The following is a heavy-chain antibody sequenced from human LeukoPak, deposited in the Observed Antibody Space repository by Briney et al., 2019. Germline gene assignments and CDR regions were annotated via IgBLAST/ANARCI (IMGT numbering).Heavy chain of an antibody. CDR3: AREWTMMEAYYGMDV. J-gene: IGHJ6*02. CDR2: IYDSGST. Sequence: PSETLSLTCTVSGGSLSTYWWSWIRQPPGKGLEWIGNIYDSGSTNYNPSLKTRVTISVDTSKNQFSLKLSSVTAADTAVYYCAREWTMMEAYYGMDVWGQGTTVTVSS. V-gene: IGHV4-59*12. CDR1: GGSLSTYW. D-gene: IGHD3-22*01.